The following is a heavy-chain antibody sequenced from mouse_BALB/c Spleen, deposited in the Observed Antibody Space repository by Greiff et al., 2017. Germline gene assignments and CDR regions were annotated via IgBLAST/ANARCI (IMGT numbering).Heavy chain of an antibody. CDR1: GYSITSGYY. CDR2: ISYDGSS. Sequence: EVQLVESGPGLVKPSQSLSLTCSVTGYSITSGYYWNWIRQFPGNKLEWMGYISYDGSSNYNPSLKNRISITRDTSKNQFFLKLNSVTTEDTATYYCARRGSYGNLGYWGQGTTLTVSS. CDR3: ARRGSYGNLGY. V-gene: IGHV3-6*02. D-gene: IGHD2-1*01. J-gene: IGHJ2*01.